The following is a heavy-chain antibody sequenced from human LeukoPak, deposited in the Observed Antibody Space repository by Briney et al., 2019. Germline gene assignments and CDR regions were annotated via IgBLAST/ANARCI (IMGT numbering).Heavy chain of an antibody. Sequence: SETLSLTCTVSGGSISSYYWSWIRQPPGKGLEWIGYIYYSGSTNYNPSLKSRVTISVDTSKNQFSLKLSSVTAADTAVYYCARGRPSIVVVRGNWFDPWGQGTLVTVSS. V-gene: IGHV4-59*12. CDR3: ARGRPSIVVVRGNWFDP. CDR2: IYYSGST. CDR1: GGSISSYY. D-gene: IGHD2-2*01. J-gene: IGHJ5*02.